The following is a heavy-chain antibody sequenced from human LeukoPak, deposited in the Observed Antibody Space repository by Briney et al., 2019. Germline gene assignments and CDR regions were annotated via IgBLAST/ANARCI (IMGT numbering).Heavy chain of an antibody. J-gene: IGHJ6*02. Sequence: GASVKVSCKASGGTFSSYALTWVRQAPAQGLEWMGRIIPILGVANYAQKFQDRVTITADKSTSTAYMELSSLRSEDTAVYYCARDLVGGSYYGVKYYYYGMDVWGQGTTVTVSS. CDR1: GGTFSSYA. CDR2: IIPILGVA. V-gene: IGHV1-69*04. CDR3: ARDLVGGSYYGVKYYYYGMDV. D-gene: IGHD1-26*01.